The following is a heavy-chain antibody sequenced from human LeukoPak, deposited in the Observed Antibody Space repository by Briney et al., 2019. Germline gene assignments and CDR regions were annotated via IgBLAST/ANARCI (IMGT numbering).Heavy chain of an antibody. J-gene: IGHJ4*02. CDR3: AKRSGYTTGWFFDF. D-gene: IGHD6-19*01. CDR1: GFSFSSYA. CDR2: ISGSGDNT. Sequence: GGSLKLSCAASGFSFSSYAMSWVRQAPGKGLGWVSSISGSGDNTYYAESAEGRFTISRDNSKNTLFLQMNSLRAEDTAVFYCAKRSGYTTGWFFDFWGQGTLVTVSS. V-gene: IGHV3-23*01.